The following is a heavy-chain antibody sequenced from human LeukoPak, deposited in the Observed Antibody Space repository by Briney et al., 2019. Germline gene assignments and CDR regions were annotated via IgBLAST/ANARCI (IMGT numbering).Heavy chain of an antibody. Sequence: PSETLSLTCTVSGGSISSSSYYWGWIRQPPGKGLESIGSIYYSGSTYYNPSLKSRVTISVDTSKNQFSLKLSSVTAADTAVYYCARHGYSYGSKYFDYWGQGTLVTVSS. CDR3: ARHGYSYGSKYFDY. CDR2: IYYSGST. D-gene: IGHD5-18*01. J-gene: IGHJ4*02. CDR1: GGSISSSSYY. V-gene: IGHV4-39*01.